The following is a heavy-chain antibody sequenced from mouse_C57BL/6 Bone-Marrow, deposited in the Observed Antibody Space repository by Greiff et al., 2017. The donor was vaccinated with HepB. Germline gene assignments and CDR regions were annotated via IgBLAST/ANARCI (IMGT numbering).Heavy chain of an antibody. CDR1: GYTFTSYW. CDR3: ANYDYDGYAMDY. J-gene: IGHJ4*01. CDR2: IDPSDSYT. Sequence: QVQLQQPGAELVKPGASVKLSCKASGYTFTSYWMQWVKQRPGQGLEWIGEIDPSDSYTNSTQKFKGKATLTVETSSSTAYMQLSSLTSEDSAVYYCANYDYDGYAMDYWGQGTSVTVSS. D-gene: IGHD2-4*01. V-gene: IGHV1-50*01.